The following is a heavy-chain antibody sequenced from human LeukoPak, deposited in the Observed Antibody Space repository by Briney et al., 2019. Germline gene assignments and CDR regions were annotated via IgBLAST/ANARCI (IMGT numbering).Heavy chain of an antibody. D-gene: IGHD6-6*01. V-gene: IGHV3-74*01. CDR3: VRGPVAARPRPLQDYSYMGV. CDR1: GFTFRTYG. Sequence: QPGGSLRLSCAASGFTFRTYGMHWVRQAPGKGLVWVSGIYRDGSTTTYADSVKGRFTISRDNAKNTLYLQMNSLRAEDTALYYCVRGPVAARPRPLQDYSYMGVWGKGTTVTVSS. J-gene: IGHJ6*03. CDR2: IYRDGSTT.